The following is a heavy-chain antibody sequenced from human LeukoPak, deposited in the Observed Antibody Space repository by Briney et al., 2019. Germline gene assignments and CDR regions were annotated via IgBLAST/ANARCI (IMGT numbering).Heavy chain of an antibody. J-gene: IGHJ3*02. CDR3: VRVYAVIGAFDI. V-gene: IGHV4-30-2*01. D-gene: IGHD2-21*01. CDR1: GGSISSGGYS. Sequence: SETLSLTCAVSGGSISSGGYSWSWIRQPPGKGLEWIGYIYHSGSTYYNPSLKSRVTISVDRSKNQFSLKLSSVTAADTAVYYCVRVYAVIGAFDIWGQGTMVTVSS. CDR2: IYHSGST.